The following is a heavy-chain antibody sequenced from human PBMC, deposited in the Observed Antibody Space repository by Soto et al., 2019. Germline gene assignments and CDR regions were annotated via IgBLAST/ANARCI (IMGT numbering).Heavy chain of an antibody. V-gene: IGHV3-23*01. J-gene: IGHJ6*04. D-gene: IGHD5-18*01. Sequence: PGGSLRLSCAASGFTFSSYAMSWVRQAPGKGLEWVSAISGSGGSAFYADTVKGRLINSRDNSKTTLYLQMNSLRSEDTAVFYFAKDRGYSWNYYYYYGMDVWGTGTTITVSS. CDR1: GFTFSSYA. CDR2: ISGSGGSA. CDR3: AKDRGYSWNYYYYYGMDV.